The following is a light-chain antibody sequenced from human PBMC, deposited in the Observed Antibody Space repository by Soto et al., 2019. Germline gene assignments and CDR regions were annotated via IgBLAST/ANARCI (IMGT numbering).Light chain of an antibody. V-gene: IGKV1-12*02. CDR2: AAS. CDR3: QQANSFPYT. J-gene: IGKJ5*01. Sequence: IQMTHSPSTLSASVLYRVTITFLASQSISSWLAWYQQKPGKVPKLLIYAASTLQSGVPSRFSGSGSGTDFTLTISSLQPEDFATYYCQQANSFPYTFGQGTRLEIK. CDR1: QSISSW.